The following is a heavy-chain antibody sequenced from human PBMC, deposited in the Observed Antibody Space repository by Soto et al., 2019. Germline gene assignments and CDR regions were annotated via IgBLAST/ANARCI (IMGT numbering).Heavy chain of an antibody. J-gene: IGHJ4*02. CDR1: GDSVSSNSAA. CDR3: ARDRKFRIIAVAAHFDY. V-gene: IGHV6-1*01. D-gene: IGHD6-19*01. Sequence: SQTLSLTCAISGDSVSSNSAAWNWIRQSPSRGLEWLGRTYYRSKWYNDYAVSVKSRITINPDTSKNQFSLQLNSVTPEDTAVYYCARDRKFRIIAVAAHFDYWGQGTLVTVSS. CDR2: TYYRSKWYN.